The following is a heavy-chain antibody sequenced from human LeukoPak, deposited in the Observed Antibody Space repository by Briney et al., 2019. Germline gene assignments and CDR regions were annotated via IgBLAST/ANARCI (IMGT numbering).Heavy chain of an antibody. V-gene: IGHV3-30*04. Sequence: GRSLRLSCAASGFSFSDYTMHWVRQAPGKGLEWVAFISNDGNNKYSADAVKGRFTISRDNAKNSLYLQMNSLRAEDTAVYYCARRVLRTYSTSWFPGVYFDYWGQGTLVTVSS. CDR3: ARRVLRTYSTSWFPGVYFDY. J-gene: IGHJ4*02. D-gene: IGHD6-13*01. CDR2: ISNDGNNK. CDR1: GFSFSDYT.